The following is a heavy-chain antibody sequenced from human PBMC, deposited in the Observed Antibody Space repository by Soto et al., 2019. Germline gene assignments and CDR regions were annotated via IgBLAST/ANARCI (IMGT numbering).Heavy chain of an antibody. CDR2: INPNSGDT. D-gene: IGHD2-2*01. V-gene: IGHV1-2*04. Sequence: ASVKVSCQASGYTFTGYSMHLVRQAPVQGLEWLGWINPNSGDTNYAQKFQGWVTMTRDTSISTAYMELSRLRSDDTAVYYCARGDIVVVPAALGYYYYGMDVWGQGTTVTVSS. CDR3: ARGDIVVVPAALGYYYYGMDV. CDR1: GYTFTGYS. J-gene: IGHJ6*02.